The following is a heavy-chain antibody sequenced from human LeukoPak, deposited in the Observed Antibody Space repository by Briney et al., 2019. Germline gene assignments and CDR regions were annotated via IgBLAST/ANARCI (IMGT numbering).Heavy chain of an antibody. Sequence: SVKVSCKASGGTFSSYAISWVRQAPGQGLEWMGRIITIFGTANYAQKFQGRVTITADKSTSTAYMELSSLRSEDTAVYYCAREIISPLWSGYYTGTFDIWGQGTMVTVSS. V-gene: IGHV1-69*06. CDR2: IITIFGTA. CDR1: GGTFSSYA. D-gene: IGHD3-3*01. J-gene: IGHJ3*02. CDR3: AREIISPLWSGYYTGTFDI.